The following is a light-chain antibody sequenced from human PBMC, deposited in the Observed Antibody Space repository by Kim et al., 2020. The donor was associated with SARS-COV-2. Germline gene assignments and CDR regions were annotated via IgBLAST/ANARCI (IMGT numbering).Light chain of an antibody. V-gene: IGLV6-57*01. CDR2: ENN. CDR1: SGSIASTI. J-gene: IGLJ3*02. Sequence: GKTVTISCPRSSGSIASTIVGWYQKRPGPSPTAVIFENNQRPSGVPDRFAGAIDGSSNSASLTISGLKTEDEADYYCQSFDSNIQVFGGGTKLTVL. CDR3: QSFDSNIQV.